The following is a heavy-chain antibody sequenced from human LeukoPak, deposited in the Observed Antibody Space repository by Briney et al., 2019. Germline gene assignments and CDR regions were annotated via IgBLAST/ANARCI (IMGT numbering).Heavy chain of an antibody. J-gene: IGHJ6*02. CDR3: ARRGVTTRDSYYYAMHV. D-gene: IGHD2-21*02. CDR2: INPGDGDT. V-gene: IGHV1-3*01. Sequence: ASVKVSCKASGYTFTNYAVHWVRQAPGQRPEWMGRINPGDGDTKYSQNFQGRVTFARDTSANTAFMELSSLRSEDTAVYYCARRGVTTRDSYYYAMHVCGQGTTVTVSS. CDR1: GYTFTNYA.